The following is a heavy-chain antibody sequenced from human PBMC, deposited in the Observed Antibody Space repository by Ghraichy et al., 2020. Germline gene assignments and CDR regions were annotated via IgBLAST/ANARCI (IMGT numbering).Heavy chain of an antibody. CDR3: AKDPLWSGDFTLDY. Sequence: GGSLRLSCAASGFTFSSFAMSWVRQAPGRGLEWVSAISGGADSIYYANSVKGRFTISRDNSKNTLYLQMNSLRAEDPAVYYCAKDPLWSGDFTLDYWGQGILVTVSS. CDR2: ISGGADSI. J-gene: IGHJ4*02. CDR1: GFTFSSFA. V-gene: IGHV3-23*01. D-gene: IGHD3-10*01.